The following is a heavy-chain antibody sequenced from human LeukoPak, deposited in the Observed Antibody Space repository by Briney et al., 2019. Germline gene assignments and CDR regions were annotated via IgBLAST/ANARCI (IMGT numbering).Heavy chain of an antibody. CDR3: ARATWGYDSSGYYPFDY. Sequence: PGGSLRLSCAASGFTFSSYSMNWVRQAPGKGLEWVSSISSSSSYIYYADSVKGRFTISRDNAKNSPYLQMNSLRAEDTAVYYCARATWGYDSSGYYPFDYWGQGTLVTVSS. V-gene: IGHV3-21*01. D-gene: IGHD3-22*01. CDR2: ISSSSSYI. CDR1: GFTFSSYS. J-gene: IGHJ4*02.